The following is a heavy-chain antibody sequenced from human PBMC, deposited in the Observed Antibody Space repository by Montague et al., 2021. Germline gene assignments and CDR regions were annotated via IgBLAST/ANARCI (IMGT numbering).Heavy chain of an antibody. CDR1: GVTFSNFW. Sequence: SLRLSCAASGVTFSNFWMHWVRQAPGKGLVWVSRIVGDGHYKNYADSVQGRFTISRDNAENTLYLQMDGLRVGDTAVYYCVRDGDGFTFDYWGHGTLVTVSS. CDR3: VRDGDGFTFDY. D-gene: IGHD5-24*01. V-gene: IGHV3-74*01. J-gene: IGHJ4*01. CDR2: IVGDGHYK.